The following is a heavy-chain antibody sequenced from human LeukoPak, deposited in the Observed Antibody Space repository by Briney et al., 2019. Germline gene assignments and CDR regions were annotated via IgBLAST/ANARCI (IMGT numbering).Heavy chain of an antibody. Sequence: ASVKVSCKASGYTFTSYDINWVRQATGQGLEWMGWMNPNSGNTGYAQKFQGRVTMTRNTSISTAYMELSRLRSDDTAVYYCARDNSPHDFWSGYYFDYWGQGTLVTVSS. CDR1: GYTFTSYD. CDR2: MNPNSGNT. J-gene: IGHJ4*02. V-gene: IGHV1-8*01. CDR3: ARDNSPHDFWSGYYFDY. D-gene: IGHD3-3*01.